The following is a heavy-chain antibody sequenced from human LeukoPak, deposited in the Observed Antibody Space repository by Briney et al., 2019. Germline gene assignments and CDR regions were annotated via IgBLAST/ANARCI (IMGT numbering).Heavy chain of an antibody. Sequence: GGPLRLSCAASGFVFSTYGMHWVRQAPGKGLEWVAVIWSHGNTKKYADSVTGRFTTSRDNSKNTLYLEMNTLRAEDTAVYYCARDDDYDDHNTFDMWGHGTMVTVSS. V-gene: IGHV3-33*01. CDR1: GFVFSTYG. CDR2: IWSHGNTK. CDR3: ARDDDYDDHNTFDM. D-gene: IGHD4-17*01. J-gene: IGHJ3*02.